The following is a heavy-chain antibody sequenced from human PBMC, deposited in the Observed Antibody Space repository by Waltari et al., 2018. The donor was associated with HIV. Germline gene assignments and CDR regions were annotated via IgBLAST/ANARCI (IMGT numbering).Heavy chain of an antibody. J-gene: IGHJ4*02. V-gene: IGHV3-72*01. CDR1: GFTFSDHY. Sequence: EVQLVESGGGLVQPGGSLRLSCAASGFTFSDHYMDWVREAPGEGVEWVGRTRNKANSYTTEYAASVKGRFTISRDDSKNSLYLQMNSLKTEDTAVYYCASFRGGWGQGTLVTVSS. D-gene: IGHD3-16*01. CDR3: ASFRGG. CDR2: TRNKANSYTT.